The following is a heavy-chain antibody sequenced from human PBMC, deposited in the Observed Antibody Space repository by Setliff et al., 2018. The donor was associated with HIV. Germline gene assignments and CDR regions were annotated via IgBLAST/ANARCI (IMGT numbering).Heavy chain of an antibody. V-gene: IGHV4-31*03. Sequence: SETLSLTCTVSGDSINSGDSYWTWIRHHPGKGLEWIGYIYYSGSTNYNPSLKSRVIISVDSSKNQFFLKLTSVAAADTAMYYCARVSQDLLGAFDIWGQGTMVTVS. CDR1: GDSINSGDSY. CDR2: IYYSGST. D-gene: IGHD7-27*01. CDR3: ARVSQDLLGAFDI. J-gene: IGHJ3*02.